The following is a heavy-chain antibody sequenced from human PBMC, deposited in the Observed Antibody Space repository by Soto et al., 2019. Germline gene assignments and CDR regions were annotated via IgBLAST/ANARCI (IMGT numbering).Heavy chain of an antibody. CDR3: ALHKYYYDSSGYYSGAEYFQH. J-gene: IGHJ1*01. D-gene: IGHD3-22*01. CDR2: IYYSGST. Sequence: TSETLSLTCTVSGGSISSYYWSWIRQPPGKGLEWIGYIYYSGSTNYNPSLKSRVTISVDTSKNQFSLKLSSVTAVDTATYYCALHKYYYDSSGYYSGAEYFQHWGQGTLVTVSS. V-gene: IGHV4-59*01. CDR1: GGSISSYY.